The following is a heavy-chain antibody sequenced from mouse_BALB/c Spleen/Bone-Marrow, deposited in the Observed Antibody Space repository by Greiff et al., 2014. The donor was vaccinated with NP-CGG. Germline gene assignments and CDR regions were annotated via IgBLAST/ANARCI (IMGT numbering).Heavy chain of an antibody. CDR3: ARGYDYDSWFAY. V-gene: IGHV5-6-3*01. J-gene: IGHJ3*01. CDR2: INSNGGST. CDR1: GFSFSGYG. Sequence: EVQLVESGGGLVQPGGSLKLSRAASGFSFSGYGMSWVRQTPDKRLELVATINSNGGSTYYSDSVKGRFTISRDNAKNTLYLQMSSLKSEDTAMYYCARGYDYDSWFAYWGQGTLVTVSA. D-gene: IGHD2-4*01.